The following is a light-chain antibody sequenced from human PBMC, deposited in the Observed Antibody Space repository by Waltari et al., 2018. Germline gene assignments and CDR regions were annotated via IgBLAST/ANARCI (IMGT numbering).Light chain of an antibody. CDR2: ETS. Sequence: EILLPQSPATLSLSPGERATLPCRASQSVSSSLAWYQHKPGQAPRLLIYETSIRATGVPARFSGSGSGTDFTLTISSLEPEDFAVYYCQQRSNWPRCTFGQGTKVEIK. CDR3: QQRSNWPRCT. CDR1: QSVSSS. V-gene: IGKV3-11*01. J-gene: IGKJ2*02.